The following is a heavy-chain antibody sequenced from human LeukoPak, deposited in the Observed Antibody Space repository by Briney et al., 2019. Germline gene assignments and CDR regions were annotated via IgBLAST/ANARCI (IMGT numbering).Heavy chain of an antibody. CDR1: GFTFSSYS. CDR3: AKVGHIVVEDGLFDY. D-gene: IGHD2-21*01. CDR2: ISSSSSTI. V-gene: IGHV3-48*04. J-gene: IGHJ4*02. Sequence: PGGSLRLSCAASGFTFSSYSMNWVRQAPGKGLEWVSYISSSSSTIYYADSVKGRFTISRDNAKNTLYLQMNSLRAEDTAMYYCAKVGHIVVEDGLFDYWGQGTLVTVSS.